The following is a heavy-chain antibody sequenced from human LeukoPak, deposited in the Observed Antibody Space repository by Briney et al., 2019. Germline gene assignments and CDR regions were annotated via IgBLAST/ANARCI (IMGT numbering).Heavy chain of an antibody. V-gene: IGHV3-64*01. Sequence: GGSLRLSCAASGFTFSSYAMHWVRQAAGKGLEYVSAISRNGGNTYYANSVKGRFTISRDNSKNTLYLQMGSLRAEDMAVYYCARVGDLDAFDIWGQGTMVTVSS. CDR1: GFTFSSYA. CDR2: ISRNGGNT. D-gene: IGHD3-16*01. CDR3: ARVGDLDAFDI. J-gene: IGHJ3*02.